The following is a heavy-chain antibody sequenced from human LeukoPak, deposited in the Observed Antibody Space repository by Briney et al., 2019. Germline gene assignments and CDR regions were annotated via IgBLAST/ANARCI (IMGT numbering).Heavy chain of an antibody. CDR2: ISGSGGST. V-gene: IGHV3-23*01. J-gene: IGHJ5*02. CDR3: AKDPAGSGSYYNPNWFDP. Sequence: GGSLRLSCAASGFTCSSYAMSWVRQAPGKGLEWVSAISGSGGSTYYADSVKGRFTISRDNSKNTLYLQMNSLRAEDTAVYYCAKDPAGSGSYYNPNWFDPWGQGTLVTVSS. D-gene: IGHD3-10*01. CDR1: GFTCSSYA.